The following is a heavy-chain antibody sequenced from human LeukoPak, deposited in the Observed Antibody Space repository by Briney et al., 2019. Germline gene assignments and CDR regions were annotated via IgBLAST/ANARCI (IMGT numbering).Heavy chain of an antibody. CDR2: INHSGST. D-gene: IGHD4-23*01. CDR3: ATWSDYGGNSEFSDY. J-gene: IGHJ4*02. Sequence: PSETLSLTCAVYGGSFSGYYWSWIRQPPGKGLEWIGEINHSGSTNYNPSLKSRVTISVDTSKNQFSLKLSSVTAADTAVYYCATWSDYGGNSEFSDYWGQGTLVTVSS. CDR1: GGSFSGYY. V-gene: IGHV4-34*01.